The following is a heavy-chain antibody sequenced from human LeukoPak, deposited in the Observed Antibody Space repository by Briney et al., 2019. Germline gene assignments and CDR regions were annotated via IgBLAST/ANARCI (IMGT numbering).Heavy chain of an antibody. CDR1: GGSFSGYY. J-gene: IGHJ5*02. D-gene: IGHD3-22*01. CDR2: INHSGST. V-gene: IGHV4-34*01. Sequence: KPSETLSLTCAVYGGSFSGYYWSWIRQPPGKGLEWIGEINHSGSTNYNPSLKSRVTISVDTSKNQFSLKLSSVTAADTAVYYCARGYLRYYDSSGYFWSSRAGWFDPWGQGTLVTVSS. CDR3: ARGYLRYYDSSGYFWSSRAGWFDP.